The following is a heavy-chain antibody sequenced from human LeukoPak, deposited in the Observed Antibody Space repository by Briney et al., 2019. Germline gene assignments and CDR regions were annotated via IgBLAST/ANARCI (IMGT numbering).Heavy chain of an antibody. CDR3: ARSDYYDSSGYYNAIMD. V-gene: IGHV3-64*01. CDR2: ISSNGGST. D-gene: IGHD3-22*01. CDR1: GFTFSSYA. J-gene: IGHJ4*02. Sequence: PGGSLRLSCAASGFTFSSYAMHWVRQAPGKGLEYVSAISSNGGSTYYANSVKGRFTISRDNSKNTLYLQMGSLRAEDMAVYYCARSDYYDSSGYYNAIMDWGQGTLVTVSS.